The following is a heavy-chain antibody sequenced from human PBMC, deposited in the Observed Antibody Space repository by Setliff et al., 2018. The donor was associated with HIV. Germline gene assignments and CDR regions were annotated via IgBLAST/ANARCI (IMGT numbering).Heavy chain of an antibody. J-gene: IGHJ4*02. Sequence: GGSLRLSCAALGFTVHWVRQAPGKGLEWVSAISSDGISKYYAESVKGRFTISRDNSKNTVYLQMDSLPAEDTAVYYCAREGGSSGYCGYFDYWGQGTLVTVSS. CDR1: GFT. D-gene: IGHD3-22*01. V-gene: IGHV3-30*01. CDR2: ISSDGISK. CDR3: AREGGSSGYCGYFDY.